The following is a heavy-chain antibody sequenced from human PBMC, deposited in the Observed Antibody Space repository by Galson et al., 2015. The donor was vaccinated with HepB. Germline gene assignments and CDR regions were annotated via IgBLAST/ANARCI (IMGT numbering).Heavy chain of an antibody. CDR3: ARLAVVVVPAAADY. CDR1: GGSISRGGYY. CDR2: IYYSGST. V-gene: IGHV4-31*03. D-gene: IGHD2-2*01. Sequence: TLSLTCTVSGGSISRGGYYWRWIRQHPGKGLEWIGYIYYSGSTYYNPSLKSRVTISVDTSKNQFSLKLSSVTAADTAVYYCARLAVVVVPAAADYWGQGTLVTVSS. J-gene: IGHJ4*02.